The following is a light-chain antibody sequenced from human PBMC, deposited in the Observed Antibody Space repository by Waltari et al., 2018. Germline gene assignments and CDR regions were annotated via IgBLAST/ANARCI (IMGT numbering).Light chain of an antibody. CDR2: DAS. CDR1: QDIINY. J-gene: IGKJ4*01. CDR3: QQYDNPSLT. Sequence: DIQMTQSPSSLSASVGDRVTITCQASQDIINYLNWYQQKPGKAPKLLIYDASNLETGVPSRFSGSGSGTDFTFTISSLQPEDIATYYCQQYDNPSLTFGGGTKVEIK. V-gene: IGKV1-33*01.